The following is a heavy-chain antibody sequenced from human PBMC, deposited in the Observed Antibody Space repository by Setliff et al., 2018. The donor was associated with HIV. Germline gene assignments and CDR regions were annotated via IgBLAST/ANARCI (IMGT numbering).Heavy chain of an antibody. D-gene: IGHD5-18*01. CDR1: GYSISTAYY. J-gene: IGHJ4*02. CDR3: ARLPRQLLKGAAAYFDY. Sequence: KPSETLSLTCAVSGYSISTAYYWGWIRQPPGKGLEWIGSVYHSGTTYYNPSLKSRVTMSVDTSKNQFSLRLTSVTAADTAVYYCARLPRQLLKGAAAYFDYWGQGTLVTVSS. CDR2: VYHSGTT. V-gene: IGHV4-38-2*01.